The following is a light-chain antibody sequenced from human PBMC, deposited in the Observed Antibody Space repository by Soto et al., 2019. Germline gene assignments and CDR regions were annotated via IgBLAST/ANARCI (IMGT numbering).Light chain of an antibody. J-gene: IGKJ5*01. CDR3: QQYHNWPPS. CDR1: QSVSSN. CDR2: GAS. Sequence: EIVMTQSPATLSVSPGERATLSCRASQSVSSNLAWYQQKPGQAPRLLIYGASTRATGIPARFSGSESGTEFTLTISSLQSEDFAVYYCQQYHNWPPSFGQGTRLEIK. V-gene: IGKV3-15*01.